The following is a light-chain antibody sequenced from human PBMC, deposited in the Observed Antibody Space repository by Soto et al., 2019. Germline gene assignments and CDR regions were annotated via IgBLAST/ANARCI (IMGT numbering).Light chain of an antibody. CDR2: GAS. Sequence: DIQMTQSPSSLSASVGDRVTITCQASQDIKNYLNWYQQKPGKAPKLLIYGASNLETGVPSRFSGVGSGTYFTFTITSLQPEDFATHYCQQYDSLSQCTFGGGTKVEIE. J-gene: IGKJ4*01. CDR1: QDIKNY. CDR3: QQYDSLSQCT. V-gene: IGKV1-33*01.